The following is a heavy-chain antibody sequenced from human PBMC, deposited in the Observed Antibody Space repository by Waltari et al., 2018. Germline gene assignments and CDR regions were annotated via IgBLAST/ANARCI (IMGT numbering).Heavy chain of an antibody. CDR3: ARVRCSPSGCSPNWFDP. Sequence: EVQLLESGGDLVQPGGSLRLSCAASGFTLSNYAMSWVRQAPGKGLGWVSNMRGGVATYYADSVKGRCTISRDNSRNTLYLQMNSLSAEDTALYYCARVRCSPSGCSPNWFDPWGQGTLVTVSS. CDR1: GFTLSNYA. J-gene: IGHJ5*02. D-gene: IGHD2-2*01. CDR2: MRGGVAT. V-gene: IGHV3-23*01.